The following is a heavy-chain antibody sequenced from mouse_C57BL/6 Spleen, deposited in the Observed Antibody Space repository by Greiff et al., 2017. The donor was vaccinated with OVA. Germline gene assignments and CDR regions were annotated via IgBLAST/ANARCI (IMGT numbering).Heavy chain of an antibody. J-gene: IGHJ1*03. V-gene: IGHV5-9*01. D-gene: IGHD2-5*01. Sequence: EVKLMESGGGLVKPGGSLKLSCAASGFTFSSYTMSWVRQTPEKRLEWVATISGGGGNTYYPDSGKGRFTISRDNAKNTLYLQMSSLRSEDTALYYCARLGYSNYFYWYFDVWGTGTTVTVSS. CDR1: GFTFSSYT. CDR3: ARLGYSNYFYWYFDV. CDR2: ISGGGGNT.